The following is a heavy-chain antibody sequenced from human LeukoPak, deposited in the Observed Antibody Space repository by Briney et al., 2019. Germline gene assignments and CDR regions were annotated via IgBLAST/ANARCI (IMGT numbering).Heavy chain of an antibody. CDR3: ARETSDYGSGSYYNLDY. V-gene: IGHV4-39*02. D-gene: IGHD3-10*01. CDR2: IYYSGST. Sequence: SQTLSLTCPVSARSISSSSYYSGWLQQPPGKGLQLFGSIYYSGSTYYNPSLKSRVTISVDTTKNQYSLKLSSVTAADTAVYYCARETSDYGSGSYYNLDYWGQGTLVTVSS. J-gene: IGHJ4*02. CDR1: ARSISSSSYY.